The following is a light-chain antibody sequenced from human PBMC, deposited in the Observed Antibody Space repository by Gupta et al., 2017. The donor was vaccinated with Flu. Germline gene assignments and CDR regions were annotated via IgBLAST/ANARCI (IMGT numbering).Light chain of an antibody. CDR1: SSNIGSHY. V-gene: IGLV1-47*01. CDR2: RNN. Sequence: QSVLTQTPSASGTPGQRVTISCSGSSSNIGSHYVYWYQQLPGTAPKLLIYRNNPRPSGVPDRFSGSKSGTSASLAISGLRSEDEADYYCAAWDDSLSGVFGGGTKLTVL. J-gene: IGLJ3*02. CDR3: AAWDDSLSGV.